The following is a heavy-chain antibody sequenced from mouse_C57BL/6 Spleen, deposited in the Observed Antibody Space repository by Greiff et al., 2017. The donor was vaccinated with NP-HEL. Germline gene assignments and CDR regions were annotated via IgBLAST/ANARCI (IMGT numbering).Heavy chain of an antibody. J-gene: IGHJ2*01. V-gene: IGHV1-81*01. D-gene: IGHD3-1*01. CDR3: ARFGDSDGGTPYFDY. CDR1: GYTFTSYG. CDR2: IYPRSGNT. Sequence: VQLQQSGAELARPGASVKLSCKASGYTFTSYGISWVKQRTGQGLEWIGEIYPRSGNTYYNEKFKGKATLTADKSSSTAYMGLRSLTSEDSAVYFCARFGDSDGGTPYFDYWGQGTTLTVSS.